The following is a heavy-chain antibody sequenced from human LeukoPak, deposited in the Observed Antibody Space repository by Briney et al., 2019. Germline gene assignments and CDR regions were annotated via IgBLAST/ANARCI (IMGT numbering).Heavy chain of an antibody. CDR1: GYTFTSYG. V-gene: IGHV1-18*01. J-gene: IGHJ6*02. CDR2: ISAYNGNT. CDR3: ARAGSYDSSGYYYYYGMDV. D-gene: IGHD3-22*01. Sequence: GASVKASCKASGYTFTSYGISWVRQAPGHGLEWMGWISAYNGNTNYAQKLQGRVTMTTDTSTSTAYMELRSLRSDDTAVYYCARAGSYDSSGYYYYYGMDVWGQGTTVTVSS.